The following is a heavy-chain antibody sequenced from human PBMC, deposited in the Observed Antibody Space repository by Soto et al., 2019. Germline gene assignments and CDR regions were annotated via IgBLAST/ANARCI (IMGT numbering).Heavy chain of an antibody. D-gene: IGHD1-7*01. CDR3: AKDRNYPRDQFHY. CDR2: ISANGQGI. J-gene: IGHJ4*02. V-gene: IGHV3-23*01. CDR1: GFTFSTYA. Sequence: GGALRLSCAASGFTFSTYALIWVRQAPGKGLEWVSAISANGQGIYYADSVRGRFTISRDNSKNTIFLHMDSLRAEDTAVYYCAKDRNYPRDQFHYWGQGTLVTVSS.